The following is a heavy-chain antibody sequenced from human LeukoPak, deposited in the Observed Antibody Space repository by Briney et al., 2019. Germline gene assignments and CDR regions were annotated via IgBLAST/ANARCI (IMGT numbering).Heavy chain of an antibody. CDR1: GVSMSDYS. CDR2: IYHSGNT. V-gene: IGHV4-30-2*01. J-gene: IGHJ4*02. CDR3: ARGSSGGDLGY. Sequence: SETLSLTCTVSGVSMSDYSWSWIRQPPGKGLEWIGYIYHSGNTYYNPSLKSRVTISVDRSKNQFSLNLSSAAAADTAVYYCARGSSGGDLGYWGQGTLVSVSS. D-gene: IGHD2-21*01.